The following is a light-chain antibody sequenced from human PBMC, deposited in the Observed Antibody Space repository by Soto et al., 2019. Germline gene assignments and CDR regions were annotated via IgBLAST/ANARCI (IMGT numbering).Light chain of an antibody. CDR2: KVS. Sequence: EVVMTQSPLSLPVTLGQPAAISCRSSQSLVYSDGNSYLSWCQQRPGQSPRRLFYKVSKRDSGVPDRFNGSGSGTDFTLKISRVEAEDVGVYYCMQGTHWLPITFGHGTRLEIK. J-gene: IGKJ5*01. CDR3: MQGTHWLPIT. CDR1: QSLVYSDGNSY. V-gene: IGKV2-30*01.